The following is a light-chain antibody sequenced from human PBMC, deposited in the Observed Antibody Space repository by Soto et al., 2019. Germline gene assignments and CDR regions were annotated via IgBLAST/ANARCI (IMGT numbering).Light chain of an antibody. V-gene: IGKV3-15*01. CDR2: DAY. Sequence: EIVMTQSPATLSVSPGERATLSCRASQSFGCGLAWYQQKPGQAPRLLIYDAYNRATGIPARFSGSGSGTEFTLAISSLQSEDFAVYYCQQYNNWPRTFGQGTKV. J-gene: IGKJ1*01. CDR3: QQYNNWPRT. CDR1: QSFGCG.